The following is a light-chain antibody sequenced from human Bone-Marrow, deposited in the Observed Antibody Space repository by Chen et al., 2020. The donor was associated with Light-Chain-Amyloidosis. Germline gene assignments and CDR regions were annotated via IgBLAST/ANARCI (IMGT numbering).Light chain of an antibody. J-gene: IGLJ1*01. Sequence: QSALTQPASVSGSPGQSITLSCTGTSSDVGGDNHVSWYQQHPEKAPKLMIYEVTNRPSWVPDRFSGSKSDNTASLTISGLQTEDEADYFCSSYTITNTLVFGSGTRVTVL. CDR2: EVT. V-gene: IGLV2-14*01. CDR3: SSYTITNTLV. CDR1: SSDVGGDNH.